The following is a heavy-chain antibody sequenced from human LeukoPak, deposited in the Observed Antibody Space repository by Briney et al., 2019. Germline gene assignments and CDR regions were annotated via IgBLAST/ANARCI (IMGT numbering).Heavy chain of an antibody. Sequence: PGRSLRLSCAASGFTFSSYAMHWVRQAPGKGLEWVAVISYDGSNKYYADSVKGRFTISRDNSKNTLYLQMNSLRAEDTAVYYCARGTDYYDSSGYPIDYWGQGTLVTVSS. CDR3: ARGTDYYDSSGYPIDY. J-gene: IGHJ4*02. V-gene: IGHV3-30-3*01. CDR1: GFTFSSYA. D-gene: IGHD3-22*01. CDR2: ISYDGSNK.